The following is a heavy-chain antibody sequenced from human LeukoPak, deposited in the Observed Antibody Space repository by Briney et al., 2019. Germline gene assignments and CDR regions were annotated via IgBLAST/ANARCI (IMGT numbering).Heavy chain of an antibody. J-gene: IGHJ5*02. D-gene: IGHD4-17*01. CDR3: ARRLDYGDYLNWFDP. CDR2: TNHSGST. CDR1: GGSFSGYY. V-gene: IGHV4-34*01. Sequence: SETLSLTCAVYGGSFSGYYWSWIRQPPGKGLEWIGETNHSGSTNYNPSLKSRVTISVDTSKNQLSLKLSSVTAADTAVYYCARRLDYGDYLNWFDPWGQGILVTVSS.